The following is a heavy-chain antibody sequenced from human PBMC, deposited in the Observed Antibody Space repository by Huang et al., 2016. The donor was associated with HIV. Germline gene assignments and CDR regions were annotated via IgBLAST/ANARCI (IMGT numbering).Heavy chain of an antibody. V-gene: IGHV3-30-3*01. J-gene: IGHJ4*02. CDR1: GFDFSSSA. Sequence: QVQLGESGGGVVQPEKSLRLSCAASGFDFSSSAMNWVRQAPGKGPQWVAVISNDGNNMDDSDSVKGRFIISRDNSKNTLYLQMNSLRGEDTAIYYCARGGILGTSWYRPFDYWGQGTLVTVSS. CDR2: ISNDGNNM. CDR3: ARGGILGTSWYRPFDY. D-gene: IGHD6-13*01.